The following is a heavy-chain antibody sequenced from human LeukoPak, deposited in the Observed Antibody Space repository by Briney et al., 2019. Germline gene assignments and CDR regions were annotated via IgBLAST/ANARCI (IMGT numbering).Heavy chain of an antibody. J-gene: IGHJ5*02. V-gene: IGHV4-30-2*01. CDR3: ARQQAVNWFDP. CDR2: IYHSGST. Sequence: SQTLSLTCTVSGGSTSSGGYSWSWIRQPPGKGLEWIGYIYHSGSTYYNPSLKSRLTISIDRSKNQFSMKLSSVTAADTAVYYCARQQAVNWFDPWGQGTLVTVSS. CDR1: GGSTSSGGYS. D-gene: IGHD1/OR15-1a*01.